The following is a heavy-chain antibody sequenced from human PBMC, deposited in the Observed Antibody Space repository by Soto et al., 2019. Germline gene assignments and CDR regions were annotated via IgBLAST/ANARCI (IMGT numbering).Heavy chain of an antibody. Sequence: LRLSCAASGFTFSDYYMSWIRQAPGKGLEWVSYISSSGSTIYYADSVKGRFTISRDNAKNSLYLQMNSLRAEDTAVYYCAGFCSSTSCYYYYYGMDVWGQGTTVTVSS. CDR3: AGFCSSTSCYYYYYGMDV. V-gene: IGHV3-11*01. CDR1: GFTFSDYY. D-gene: IGHD2-2*01. J-gene: IGHJ6*02. CDR2: ISSSGSTI.